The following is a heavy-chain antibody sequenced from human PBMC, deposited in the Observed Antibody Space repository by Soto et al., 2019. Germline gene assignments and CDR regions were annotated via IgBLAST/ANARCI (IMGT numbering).Heavy chain of an antibody. CDR2: IYYSGST. CDR1: GGSISSGGYY. CDR3: ARGGRDYFDSSGYPY. J-gene: IGHJ4*02. D-gene: IGHD3-22*01. V-gene: IGHV4-31*03. Sequence: KPSETLSLTCTVSGGSISSGGYYWSWIRQHPGKGLEWIGYIYYSGSTYYNPSLKSRVTISVDTSKNQFSLKLSSVTAADTAVYYCARGGRDYFDSSGYPYWGQGTLVTVSS.